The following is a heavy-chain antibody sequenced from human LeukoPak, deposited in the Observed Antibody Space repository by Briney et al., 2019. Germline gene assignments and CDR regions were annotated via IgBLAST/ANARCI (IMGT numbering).Heavy chain of an antibody. J-gene: IGHJ4*02. D-gene: IGHD3-3*01. CDR2: IYYSGST. CDR1: GGSISSYY. Sequence: SETLSLTCTVSGGSISSYYWSWIRQPPGKGLEWIGYIYYSGSTNYNPSLKSRVTISVDKSKNQFSLKLSSVTATDTAIYYCARSGVGDFGHWGQGTLVTVSS. CDR3: ARSGVGDFGH. V-gene: IGHV4-59*08.